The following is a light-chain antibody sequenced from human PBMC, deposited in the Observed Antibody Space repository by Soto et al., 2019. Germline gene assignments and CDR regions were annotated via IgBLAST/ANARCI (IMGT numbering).Light chain of an antibody. J-gene: IGKJ1*01. CDR2: GAS. CDR1: QSFSSN. V-gene: IGKV3-15*01. Sequence: DIVMTQSPATLSVSPGERATLSCRASQSFSSNLAWYQQKPGQAPRLLIYGASTRATGIPARFSGSGSGTEFTLTISSLQSEDFAVYYCQQYNSWPETFGQGTKVDIK. CDR3: QQYNSWPET.